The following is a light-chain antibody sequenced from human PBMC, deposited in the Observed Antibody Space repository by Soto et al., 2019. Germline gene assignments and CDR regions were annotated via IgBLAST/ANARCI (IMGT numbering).Light chain of an antibody. Sequence: QSALTQPASVSGSPGQSITISCTGTSSDVGGYKYFSWYQQHPGKAPKLIIHEVSSRPSGVSSRFSGSKSGNTASLTISGLQAEDEADYYCRSYTSSATLVFGVGTKLTVL. V-gene: IGLV2-14*01. CDR3: RSYTSSATLV. J-gene: IGLJ2*01. CDR2: EVS. CDR1: SSDVGGYKY.